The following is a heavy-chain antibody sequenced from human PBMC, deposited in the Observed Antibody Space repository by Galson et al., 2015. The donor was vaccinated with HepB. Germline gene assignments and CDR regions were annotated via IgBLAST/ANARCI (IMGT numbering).Heavy chain of an antibody. D-gene: IGHD5-12*01. V-gene: IGHV4-38-2*01. J-gene: IGHJ4*02. CDR1: GYSISSGYY. Sequence: ETLSLTCAVSGYSISSGYYWGWIRQPPGKGLEWIGSIYHSGSTYYNPSLKSRVTISVDTSKNQFSLKLSSVTAADTAVYYCARAGYSGYAFDYWGQGTLVTVSS. CDR3: ARAGYSGYAFDY. CDR2: IYHSGST.